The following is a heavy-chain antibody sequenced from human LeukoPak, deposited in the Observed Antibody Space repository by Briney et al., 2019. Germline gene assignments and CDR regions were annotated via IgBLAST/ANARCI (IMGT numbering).Heavy chain of an antibody. D-gene: IGHD3-10*01. CDR2: INWNGGST. CDR3: GRGRGAPFDY. Sequence: PGGSLRLSCAASGFTFDDYGMSWVRQAPGKGLEWVSGINWNGGSTGYADSVKGRFTISRDNAKNSLYLQMNRLRAEDTAWYHCGRGRGAPFDYWGQGTLVTVSS. J-gene: IGHJ4*02. V-gene: IGHV3-20*01. CDR1: GFTFDDYG.